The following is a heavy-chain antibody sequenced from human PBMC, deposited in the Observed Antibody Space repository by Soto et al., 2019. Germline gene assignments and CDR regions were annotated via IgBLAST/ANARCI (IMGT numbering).Heavy chain of an antibody. D-gene: IGHD2-15*01. V-gene: IGHV3-15*05. CDR1: GFTFSNAW. J-gene: IGHJ6*03. Sequence: PGGSLRLSCASSGFTFSNAWIGWVRQAPGKGLEWVGRIRGRSDGGTTDYTVDVKGRFTISRDDSRNTLYLQMNSLKTEDTAVYYCSTDFCSGGSCYSGFYFMDIWGKGTTVTVS. CDR3: STDFCSGGSCYSGFYFMDI. CDR2: IRGRSDGGTT.